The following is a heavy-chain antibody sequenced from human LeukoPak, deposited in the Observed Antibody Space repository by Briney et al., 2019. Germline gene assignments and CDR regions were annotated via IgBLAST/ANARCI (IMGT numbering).Heavy chain of an antibody. CDR1: GGSISSSSYC. CDR2: IYYSGST. V-gene: IGHV4-39*01. J-gene: IGHJ6*02. Sequence: PSETLSLTCTVSGGSISSSSYCWGWIRQPPGKGLEWIGSIYYSGSTYYNPSLKSRVTISVDTSKNQFSLKLSSVTAADTAVYYCARPGAMVRGVPFSYYYGMDVWGQGTTVTVSS. CDR3: ARPGAMVRGVPFSYYYGMDV. D-gene: IGHD3-10*01.